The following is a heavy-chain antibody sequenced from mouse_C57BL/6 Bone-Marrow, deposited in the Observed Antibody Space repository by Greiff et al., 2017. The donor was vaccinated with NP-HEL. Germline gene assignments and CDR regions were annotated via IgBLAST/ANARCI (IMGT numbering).Heavy chain of an antibody. J-gene: IGHJ3*01. CDR3: ASPYDYDVAWFAY. CDR2: ISSGGSYT. V-gene: IGHV5-6*01. Sequence: EVQVVESGGDLVKPGGSLKLSCAASGFTFNSYGMSWVRQTPDKRLEWVATISSGGSYTYYPDSVKGRFTISRDNAKNTLYLQMSSLKSEDTAMYYCASPYDYDVAWFAYWGQGTLVTVSA. D-gene: IGHD2-4*01. CDR1: GFTFNSYG.